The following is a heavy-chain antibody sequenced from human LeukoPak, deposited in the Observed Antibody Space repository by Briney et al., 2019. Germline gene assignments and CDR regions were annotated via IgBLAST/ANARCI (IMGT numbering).Heavy chain of an antibody. Sequence: SVKVSCKASGGTFSSYAISWVRQAPGQGLEWMGGIIPIFGTANYAQKFQGRVTITADESTSTAYMELSSLRSEDTAVYYCASQTYYDILTGYSYYFDYWGQGTLVTVSS. CDR2: IIPIFGTA. CDR3: ASQTYYDILTGYSYYFDY. CDR1: GGTFSSYA. V-gene: IGHV1-69*13. D-gene: IGHD3-9*01. J-gene: IGHJ4*02.